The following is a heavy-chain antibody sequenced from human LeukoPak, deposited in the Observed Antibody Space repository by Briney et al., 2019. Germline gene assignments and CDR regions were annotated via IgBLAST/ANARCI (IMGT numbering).Heavy chain of an antibody. V-gene: IGHV4-34*01. CDR3: ARGSDEIAARPGDNWFEP. J-gene: IGHJ5*02. D-gene: IGHD6-6*01. CDR2: INHSGST. Sequence: SETLSLTCAVYGGSFSGYYWSWIRQPPGKGLEWIGEINHSGSTNYNPSLKSRVTISVDTSKNQFSLKLSSVTAADTAVYYCARGSDEIAARPGDNWFEPWGQGTLVTVSS. CDR1: GGSFSGYY.